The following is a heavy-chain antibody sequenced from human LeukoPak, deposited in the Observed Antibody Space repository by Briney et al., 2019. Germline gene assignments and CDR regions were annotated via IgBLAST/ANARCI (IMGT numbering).Heavy chain of an antibody. J-gene: IGHJ4*02. CDR3: ARGFERSGSSWYGSYYFDY. CDR2: IIPIFGTA. Sequence: GASVKVSCKASGYTFTGYHMHWVRQAPGQGLEWMGGIIPIFGTANYAQKFQGRVTITADESTSTAYMELSSLRSEDTAVYYCARGFERSGSSWYGSYYFDYWGQGTLVTVSS. D-gene: IGHD6-13*01. CDR1: GYTFTGYH. V-gene: IGHV1-69*13.